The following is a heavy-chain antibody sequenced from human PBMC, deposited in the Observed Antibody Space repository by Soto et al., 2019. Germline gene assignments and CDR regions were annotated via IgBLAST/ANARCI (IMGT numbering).Heavy chain of an antibody. J-gene: IGHJ4*02. CDR3: AREESTVTDYFDY. V-gene: IGHV3-48*02. D-gene: IGHD4-17*01. CDR2: ISSSRSTI. Sequence: EVQLVESGGGLVQPGGSLRLSCAASGFTFSSYSMNWVRQAPGKGLEWVSYISSSRSTIYYADSVKGRFTISRDNAKNSLYLQMNSLRDEDTAVYYCAREESTVTDYFDYWGQGTLVTVSS. CDR1: GFTFSSYS.